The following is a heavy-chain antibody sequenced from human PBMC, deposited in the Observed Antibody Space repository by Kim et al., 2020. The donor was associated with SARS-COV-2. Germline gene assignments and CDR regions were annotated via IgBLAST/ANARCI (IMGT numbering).Heavy chain of an antibody. V-gene: IGHV4-39*01. J-gene: IGHJ4*02. CDR3: ARHSRIVVVPAAILA. Sequence: SETLSLTCTVSGGSISSSSYYWGWIRQPPGKGLEWIGRIYYIGSTYYNPSLKSRVTISVDTSTNQFSLKLSSVTAADTAVYYCARHSRIVVVPAAILAWGQGTLVTVSS. CDR2: IYYIGST. D-gene: IGHD2-2*01. CDR1: GGSISSSSYY.